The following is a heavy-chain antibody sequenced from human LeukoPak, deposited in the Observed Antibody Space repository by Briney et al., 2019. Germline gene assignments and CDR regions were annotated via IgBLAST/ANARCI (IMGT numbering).Heavy chain of an antibody. CDR2: IYGGGST. CDR3: AREARPENYYDSSGSLED. J-gene: IGHJ4*02. V-gene: IGHV3-53*01. CDR1: GFTVSSNY. Sequence: PGGSLRLSCAASGFTVSSNYMSWVRQAPGKGPEWVSSIYGGGSTFYADSVKGRFTISRDNSKNTLYLQMSSLRAEDTAVYYCAREARPENYYDSSGSLEDWGQGTLVTVSS. D-gene: IGHD3-22*01.